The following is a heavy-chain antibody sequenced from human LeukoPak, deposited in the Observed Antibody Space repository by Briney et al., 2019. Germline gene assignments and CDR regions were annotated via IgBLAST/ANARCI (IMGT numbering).Heavy chain of an antibody. CDR3: ATLGPYCSSTSCQLINWLDP. CDR2: INPSGGST. D-gene: IGHD2-2*01. V-gene: IGHV1-46*01. J-gene: IGHJ5*02. Sequence: ASVKVSCKASGYTFTSYYMHWVRQAPGQGLEWMGIINPSGGSTSYAQKFQGRVTMTRDTSTSTVFMELSSLRSEDTAVYYCATLGPYCSSTSCQLINWLDPWGQGTLVTVSS. CDR1: GYTFTSYY.